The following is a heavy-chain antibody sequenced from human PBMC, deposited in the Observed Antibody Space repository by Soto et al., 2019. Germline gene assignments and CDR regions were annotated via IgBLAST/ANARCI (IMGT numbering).Heavy chain of an antibody. V-gene: IGHV4-39*01. Sequence: QLQLQESGPGLVKPSETLSLTCTVSADSSSLNNYYWGWIRQPPGKGLQWIGSYSYNGGTFYNPSLKGRVAISVDTSKSQSSLQVRSVTAAYTAVYYCARHRIEVAGRGFDYWGQGSPVTVSS. CDR2: YSYNGGT. CDR1: ADSSSLNNYY. D-gene: IGHD3-22*01. CDR3: ARHRIEVAGRGFDY. J-gene: IGHJ4*02.